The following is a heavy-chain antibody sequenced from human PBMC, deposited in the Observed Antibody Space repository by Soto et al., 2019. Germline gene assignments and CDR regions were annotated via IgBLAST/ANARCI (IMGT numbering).Heavy chain of an antibody. CDR2: ISAYDGKT. V-gene: IGHV1-18*01. Sequence: ASVKVSCKTSGYTFNTYGINWVRQAPGQGLELMGWISAYDGKTTYAEKFQGRVTLTTDTSTSAAYMELRSLRSDDTAIYYCARDPHEFWTSYWFDPWGQGTPVTVSS. J-gene: IGHJ5*02. CDR1: GYTFNTYG. D-gene: IGHD3-3*01. CDR3: ARDPHEFWTSYWFDP.